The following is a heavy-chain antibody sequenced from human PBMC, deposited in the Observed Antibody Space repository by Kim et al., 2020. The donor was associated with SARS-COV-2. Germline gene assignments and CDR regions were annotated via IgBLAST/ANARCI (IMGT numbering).Heavy chain of an antibody. J-gene: IGHJ4*02. Sequence: YSDSVKRRFTISRDNSKNTLYLQMNTLRAEDMAIYYCAKDRSGDDYFDYWGQGTLVTVSS. CDR3: AKDRSGDDYFDY. V-gene: IGHV3-23*01.